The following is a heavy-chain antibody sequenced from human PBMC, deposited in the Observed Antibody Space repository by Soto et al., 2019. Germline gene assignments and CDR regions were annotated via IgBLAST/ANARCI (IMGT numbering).Heavy chain of an antibody. D-gene: IGHD2-15*01. CDR1: VYTFTSYG. CDR2: ISAYNGNT. Sequence: XSVKVSCKASVYTFTSYGISWVRQAPGQGLEWMGWISAYNGNTNYAQKLQGRVTMTTDTSTSTAYMELRSLRSDDTAVYYCARVLGYCSGGSCYPYGMDVWGQGTTVTVSS. J-gene: IGHJ6*02. CDR3: ARVLGYCSGGSCYPYGMDV. V-gene: IGHV1-18*01.